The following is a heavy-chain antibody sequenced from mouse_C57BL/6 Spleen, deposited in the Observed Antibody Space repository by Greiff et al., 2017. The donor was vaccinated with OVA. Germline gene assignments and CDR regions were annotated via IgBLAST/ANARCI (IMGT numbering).Heavy chain of an antibody. J-gene: IGHJ2*01. CDR3: ASLDY. V-gene: IGHV3-6*01. CDR1: GYSITSGYY. Sequence: VQLKESGPGLVKPSQSLPLTCSVTGYSITSGYYWNWIRQFPGNKREWMGYISYDGSNNYNPSLKNRISITRDTSKNQFFLKLNSVTTEDTATYYCASLDYWGQGTTLTVSS. CDR2: ISYDGSN.